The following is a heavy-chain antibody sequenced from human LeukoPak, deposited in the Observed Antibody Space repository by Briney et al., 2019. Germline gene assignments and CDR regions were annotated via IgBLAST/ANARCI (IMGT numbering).Heavy chain of an antibody. J-gene: IGHJ6*03. CDR3: ARSFPSYYYYMDV. Sequence: GASVKVSCKAYGYTFTSYGISWVRQAPGQGLEWMGWISAYNGSTNYAQKLQGRVTMTTDTSTSTAYMELRSLRSDDTAVYYCARSFPSYYYYMDVWGKGTTVTVSS. CDR1: GYTFTSYG. V-gene: IGHV1-18*01. CDR2: ISAYNGST.